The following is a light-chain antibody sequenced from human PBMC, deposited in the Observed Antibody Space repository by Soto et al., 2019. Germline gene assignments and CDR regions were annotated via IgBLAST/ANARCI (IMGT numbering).Light chain of an antibody. V-gene: IGKV3-20*01. CDR3: QQYGSSPRT. Sequence: EIVLTQSPGTLSLSPGERAALACRANQSVSSSYLAWYQQKPGQAPRLLIYGASNRATGIPDRFSGSGSGTDFTLPISRLEPEDFAVYYCQQYGSSPRTFGQGTKVDNK. CDR2: GAS. CDR1: QSVSSSY. J-gene: IGKJ1*01.